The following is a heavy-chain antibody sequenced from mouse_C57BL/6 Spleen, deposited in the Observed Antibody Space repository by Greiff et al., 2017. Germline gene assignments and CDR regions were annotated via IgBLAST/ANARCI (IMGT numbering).Heavy chain of an antibody. CDR3: ARCLLYCDY. CDR2: IFPGSGSP. V-gene: IGHV1-75*01. J-gene: IGHJ2*01. CDR1: GYTFTDYY. Sequence: QVQLQQSGPELVKPGASVKISCTASGYTFTDYYMNWVQQRPGQGLEWIGWIFPGSGSPYSYETFTGKATLTVDKSSSTAYMLLSSLDSEDSAVYFWARCLLYCDYWGQGTTRTVSS.